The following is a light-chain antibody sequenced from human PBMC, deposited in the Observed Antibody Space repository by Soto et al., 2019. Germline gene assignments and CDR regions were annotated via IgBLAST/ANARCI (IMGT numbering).Light chain of an antibody. CDR2: DVS. Sequence: QSVLSQPASVSGSPGQSITISCTGTSSDVGGYNYVSWYQQHPGKAPKLMIYDVSNRPSGVSNRFSGYDAGNTASLIISGLQVEDEADYYCSSYTISSISCVFGTGTRVTVL. J-gene: IGLJ1*01. CDR3: SSYTISSISCV. CDR1: SSDVGGYNY. V-gene: IGLV2-14*01.